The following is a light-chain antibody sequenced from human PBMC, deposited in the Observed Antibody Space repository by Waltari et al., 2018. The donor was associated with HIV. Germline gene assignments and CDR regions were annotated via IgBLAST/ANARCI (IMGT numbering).Light chain of an antibody. CDR3: QQSYSTPRT. Sequence: DIQMPQFPSSLPASVGDRVTITCRASQSITNYLNWYQQKPGQAPKVLIYTASSLQSGVPSRFSGSGSGTDFTLTISSLQPDDFATYYCQQSYSTPRTFGQGTKVEIK. CDR2: TAS. CDR1: QSITNY. J-gene: IGKJ1*01. V-gene: IGKV1-39*01.